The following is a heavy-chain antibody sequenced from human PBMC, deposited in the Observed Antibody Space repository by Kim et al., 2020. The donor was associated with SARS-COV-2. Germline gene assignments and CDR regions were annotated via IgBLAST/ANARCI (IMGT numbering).Heavy chain of an antibody. Sequence: GGSLRLSCAASGFTFSGSTMYWIRQASGKGLEWVGRITVKADTYATPYDASTKGRFAISRDDSKSTAYLQMNNLKTEDTAVYYCMVRIPGTNLVDYWGHGNLVTVSS. CDR1: GFTFSGST. CDR3: MVRIPGTNLVDY. V-gene: IGHV3-73*01. J-gene: IGHJ4*01. D-gene: IGHD3-10*01. CDR2: ITVKADTYAT.